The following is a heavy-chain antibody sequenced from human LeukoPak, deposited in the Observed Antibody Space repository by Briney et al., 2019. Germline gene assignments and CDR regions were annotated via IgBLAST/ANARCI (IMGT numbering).Heavy chain of an antibody. V-gene: IGHV1-18*04. J-gene: IGHJ4*02. CDR1: GFTFTDYF. Sequence: GASVKVSCKASGFTFTDYFIHWVRQAPGQGLEWMGWISAYNGNTNYAQKLQGRVTMTTDTSTSTAYMELRSLRSDDTAVYYCARKSGGALAGKGNYFDYWGQGTLVTVSS. D-gene: IGHD6-19*01. CDR2: ISAYNGNT. CDR3: ARKSGGALAGKGNYFDY.